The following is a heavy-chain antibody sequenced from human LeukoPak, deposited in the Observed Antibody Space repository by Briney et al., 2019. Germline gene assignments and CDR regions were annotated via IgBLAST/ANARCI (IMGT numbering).Heavy chain of an antibody. CDR2: IYYSGST. D-gene: IGHD6-6*01. CDR3: ARDLGYSSSSGSRSNYYYYGMDV. J-gene: IGHJ6*02. Sequence: PSETLSLTCTVSGGSISSYYWSWIRQPPGKGLEWIGYIYYSGSTNYNPSLKSRVTISVDTSKNQFSLKLSSVTAADTAVYYCARDLGYSSSSGSRSNYYYYGMDVWGQGTTVTVSS. CDR1: GGSISSYY. V-gene: IGHV4-59*01.